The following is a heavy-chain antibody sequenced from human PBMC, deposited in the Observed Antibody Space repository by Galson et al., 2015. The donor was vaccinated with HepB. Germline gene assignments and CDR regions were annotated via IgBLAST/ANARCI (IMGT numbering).Heavy chain of an antibody. Sequence: SLRLSCAASGFTFSDYYMSWIRQAPGKGLEWVSYISSSGGTIYYADSVKGRFTISRDNAKNSLYLQMNSLRAEDTAVYYCARATMTTSYYYYYGMDVWGQGTTVTASS. D-gene: IGHD4-17*01. CDR3: ARATMTTSYYYYYGMDV. J-gene: IGHJ6*02. CDR1: GFTFSDYY. V-gene: IGHV3-11*01. CDR2: ISSSGGTI.